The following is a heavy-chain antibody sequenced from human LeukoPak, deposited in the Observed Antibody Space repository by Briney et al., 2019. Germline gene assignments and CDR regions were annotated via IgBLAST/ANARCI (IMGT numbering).Heavy chain of an antibody. V-gene: IGHV3-7*01. CDR2: IKHDGSEK. Sequence: PGGSLRLSCADSGFTFSSYWMNWVRQAPGEGLEWVANIKHDGSEKYYADFVKGRFTISRDNAKNSLYLQMDSLRAEDTAVYYCARDGIAAAGTGEGYWGQGTLVTVSS. CDR1: GFTFSSYW. J-gene: IGHJ4*02. D-gene: IGHD6-13*01. CDR3: ARDGIAAAGTGEGY.